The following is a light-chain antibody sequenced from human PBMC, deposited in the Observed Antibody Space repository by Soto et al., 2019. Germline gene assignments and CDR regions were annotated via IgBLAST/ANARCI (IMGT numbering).Light chain of an antibody. J-gene: IGKJ4*01. CDR2: AAS. V-gene: IGKV1-27*01. Sequence: DIQMTQSPSSLSVSVGDRVTITCRASQAINNYLAWYQQKPGKVPTLLISAASTLQSGVPSRFSGSGSGTDFTLTISSLQPEDVATYYCQKFNAVPTFGGGTKVEI. CDR1: QAINNY. CDR3: QKFNAVPT.